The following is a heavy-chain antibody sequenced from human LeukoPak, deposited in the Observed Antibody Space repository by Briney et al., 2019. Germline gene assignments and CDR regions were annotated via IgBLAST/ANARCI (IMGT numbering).Heavy chain of an antibody. V-gene: IGHV1-8*01. CDR2: MNPNSGNT. J-gene: IGHJ2*01. CDR1: GYTFTSYD. Sequence: ASVKVSCKASGYTFTSYDINWVRQATGQGLEWMGWMNPNSGNTGYAQKFQSRVTMTRNTSISTAYMELSSLRSEDTAVYYCARASYGSSWLYWYFDLWGRGTLVTVSS. D-gene: IGHD6-13*01. CDR3: ARASYGSSWLYWYFDL.